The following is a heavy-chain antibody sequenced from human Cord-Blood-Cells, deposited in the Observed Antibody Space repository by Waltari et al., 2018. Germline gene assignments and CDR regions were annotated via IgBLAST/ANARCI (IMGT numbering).Heavy chain of an antibody. CDR3: ARSRGYCSSTSCASLGY. CDR2: ISAYNGNT. D-gene: IGHD2-2*03. V-gene: IGHV1-18*01. J-gene: IGHJ4*02. Sequence: QVQLVQSGAEVKKPGASVKLACTASAYTFTSHGISRVRPAPGQGLEWMGWISAYNGNTNYAQKLQGRVTMTTDTSTSTAYMELRSLRSDDTAVYYCARSRGYCSSTSCASLGYWGQGTLVTVSS. CDR1: AYTFTSHG.